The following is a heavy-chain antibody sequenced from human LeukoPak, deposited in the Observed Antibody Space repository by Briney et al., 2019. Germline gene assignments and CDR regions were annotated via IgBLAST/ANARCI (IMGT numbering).Heavy chain of an antibody. J-gene: IGHJ3*02. CDR3: ARDRDPYSSSWYYAFDI. Sequence: GGSLRLSCAASGFTFSSYAMSWAAKAPGKGREWVSAISGSGGSTYYADSVKGRFTISRDNSKNTLYLQMNSLRAEDTAVYYCARDRDPYSSSWYYAFDIWGQGTMVTVSS. CDR2: ISGSGGST. V-gene: IGHV3-23*01. CDR1: GFTFSSYA. D-gene: IGHD6-13*01.